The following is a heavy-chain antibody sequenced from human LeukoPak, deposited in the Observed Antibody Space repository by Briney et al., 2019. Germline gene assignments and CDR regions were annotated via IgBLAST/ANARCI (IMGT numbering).Heavy chain of an antibody. Sequence: GGSLRLSCAASGFTFSSYRMNWVRQAPGKGLEWVSYISSSSSTIYYADSVKGRFTISRDNAKNSLYLQMNSLRAEDTAVYYCASYYYDGSGVYYFDYWGQGTLVTVSS. V-gene: IGHV3-48*01. CDR1: GFTFSSYR. D-gene: IGHD3-22*01. CDR3: ASYYYDGSGVYYFDY. CDR2: ISSSSSTI. J-gene: IGHJ4*02.